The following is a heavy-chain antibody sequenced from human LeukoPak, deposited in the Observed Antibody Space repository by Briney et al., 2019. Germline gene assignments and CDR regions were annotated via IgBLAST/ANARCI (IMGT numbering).Heavy chain of an antibody. CDR1: GYTLTELS. D-gene: IGHD5-18*01. Sequence: ASVKVSCKVSGYTLTELSMHRVRQAPGKGLEWIGGFDPEDGETIYAQKFQGRVTTNAQTSTDTAYMELSSLRSEHTAVYYRATAIGYSYGPVYGRRAFYIWGQGTMVTLSS. CDR2: FDPEDGET. V-gene: IGHV1-24*01. CDR3: ATAIGYSYGPVYGRRAFYI. J-gene: IGHJ3*02.